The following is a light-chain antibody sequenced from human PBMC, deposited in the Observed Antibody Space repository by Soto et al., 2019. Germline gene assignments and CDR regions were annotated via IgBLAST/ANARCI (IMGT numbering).Light chain of an antibody. CDR1: SSDVGGYNY. V-gene: IGLV2-11*01. Sequence: QSVLTQPRSVSGSPGQSVTISCTGTSSDVGGYNYVSWYQQRAGKAPKLMIYDVSKRPSGVPDRFSGSKSGNTASLTISGLQAEDDADYYCCSYGCSYPRFFRTVPKLPVL. J-gene: IGLJ1*01. CDR3: CSYGCSYPRF. CDR2: DVS.